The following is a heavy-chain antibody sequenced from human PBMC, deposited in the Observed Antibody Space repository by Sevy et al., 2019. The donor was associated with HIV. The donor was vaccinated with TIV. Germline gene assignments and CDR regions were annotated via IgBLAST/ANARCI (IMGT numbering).Heavy chain of an antibody. CDR3: AGDEGQSYYYYYGMDV. Sequence: GGSLRLSCAASGFTFSSYAMHWVRQAPGKGLEWVAVISYDGSNNYYADSVKGRFTISRDNSKNTLYLQMNSLRAEDTAVYYCAGDEGQSYYYYYGMDVWGQGTTVTVSS. CDR1: GFTFSSYA. V-gene: IGHV3-30*04. J-gene: IGHJ6*02. CDR2: ISYDGSNN.